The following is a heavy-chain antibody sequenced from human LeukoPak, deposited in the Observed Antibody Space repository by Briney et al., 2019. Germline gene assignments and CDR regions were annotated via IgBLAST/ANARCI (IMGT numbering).Heavy chain of an antibody. CDR3: ARDSGYYDSSGYYST. J-gene: IGHJ5*02. CDR1: GGSISSSSYY. D-gene: IGHD3-22*01. CDR2: IYYSGST. V-gene: IGHV4-39*07. Sequence: SSETLSLTCTVSGGSISSSSYYWGWIRQPPGKGLEWIGSIYYSGSTYYNPSLKSRVTISVDTSKNQFSLKLSSVTAADTAVYYCARDSGYYDSSGYYSTWGQGTLVTVSS.